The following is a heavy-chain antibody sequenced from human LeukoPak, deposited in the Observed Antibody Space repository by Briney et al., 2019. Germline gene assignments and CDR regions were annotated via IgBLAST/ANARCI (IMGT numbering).Heavy chain of an antibody. V-gene: IGHV3-21*01. CDR1: GFTFSSYA. CDR2: ISSSSSYI. J-gene: IGHJ3*02. CDR3: ARDFTVVTIRAPYDAFDI. Sequence: PGGSLRLSCAASGFTFSSYAMSWVRQAPGKGLEWVSSISSSSSYIYYADSVKGRFTISRDNAKNSLYLQMNSLRAEDTAVYYCARDFTVVTIRAPYDAFDIWGQGTMVTVSS. D-gene: IGHD4-23*01.